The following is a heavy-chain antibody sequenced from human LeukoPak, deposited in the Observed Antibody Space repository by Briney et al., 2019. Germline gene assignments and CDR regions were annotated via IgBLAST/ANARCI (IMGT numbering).Heavy chain of an antibody. V-gene: IGHV3-48*04. CDR3: ARDAYSNYARPDYLDY. Sequence: GGSLRLSCTVSGFNFKIYSMHWVRQAPGEGLEWLSYISSDSATIHYADSVRGRFSVSRDNGKNSVFLQMSSLRAEDTAVYYCARDAYSNYARPDYLDYWGQGALVSVSS. D-gene: IGHD4-11*01. J-gene: IGHJ4*01. CDR2: ISSDSATI. CDR1: GFNFKIYS.